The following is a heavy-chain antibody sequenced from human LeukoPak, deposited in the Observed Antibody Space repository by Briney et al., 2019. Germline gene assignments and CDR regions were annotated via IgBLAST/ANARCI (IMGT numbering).Heavy chain of an antibody. J-gene: IGHJ4*02. CDR1: GFTFSGSA. Sequence: GGSLRLSCAASGFTFSGSAMHWVRQASGKGLEWVGRIRSKANSYATAYAASVKGRFTISRDDSKNTAYLQMNSLKTEDTAVYYCTTETYYYDSSGYSDFDYWGQGTLVTVSS. V-gene: IGHV3-73*01. CDR3: TTETYYYDSSGYSDFDY. D-gene: IGHD3-22*01. CDR2: IRSKANSYAT.